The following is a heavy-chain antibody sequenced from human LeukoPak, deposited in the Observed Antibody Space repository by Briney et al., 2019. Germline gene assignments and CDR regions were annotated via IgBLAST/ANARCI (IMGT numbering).Heavy chain of an antibody. D-gene: IGHD2-15*01. CDR3: ARALNPLPGTYYFDY. Sequence: PSETLSLTCTVSGASINSHYWSWIRQPAGKGLEWIGRIYIIGGTNYNSSLQSRVTMSVDTSKKQFSLKLSSVTAADTAVYYCARALNPLPGTYYFDYWGQGTLVTVSS. CDR1: GASINSHY. CDR2: IYIIGGT. J-gene: IGHJ4*02. V-gene: IGHV4-4*07.